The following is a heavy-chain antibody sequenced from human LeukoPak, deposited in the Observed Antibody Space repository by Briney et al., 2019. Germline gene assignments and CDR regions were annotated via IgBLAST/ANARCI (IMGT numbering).Heavy chain of an antibody. V-gene: IGHV4-59*01. Sequence: SETLSLTCTVSGGSISSYYWSWIRQPPGKGLEWIGYIYYSGSTSYNPSLKSRVTISVDTSKNQFSLKLSSVTAADTAVYYCASSNGDYPPPFDYWGQGTLVTVSS. CDR1: GGSISSYY. CDR2: IYYSGST. D-gene: IGHD4-17*01. J-gene: IGHJ4*02. CDR3: ASSNGDYPPPFDY.